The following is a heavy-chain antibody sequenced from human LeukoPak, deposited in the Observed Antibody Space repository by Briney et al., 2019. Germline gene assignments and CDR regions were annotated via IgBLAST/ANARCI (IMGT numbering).Heavy chain of an antibody. CDR3: ARAMVRGWNYFDY. J-gene: IGHJ4*02. CDR1: GFTFSSYS. CDR2: ISSSSSYI. D-gene: IGHD3-10*01. V-gene: IGHV3-21*01. Sequence: GGSLRLSCAASGFTFSSYSMNWVRQAPGEGLEWVSSISSSSSYIYYADSVKGRFTISRDNAKNSLYLQMNSLRAEDTAVYYCARAMVRGWNYFDYWGQGTLVTVSS.